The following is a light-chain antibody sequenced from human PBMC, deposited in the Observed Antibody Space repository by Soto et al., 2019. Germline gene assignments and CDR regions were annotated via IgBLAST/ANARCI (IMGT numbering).Light chain of an antibody. CDR2: GAS. J-gene: IGKJ1*01. CDR1: QSVSSSY. CDR3: QQNKDWPGT. Sequence: EVVLTQSPGTLSLSPGERATLSCRASQSVSSSYLAWYQQKPGQAPRLLIYGASSRATGIPDRFSGSGSGTDFTLTISSLQSEDFGVYYCQQNKDWPGTFGQGTKVDIK. V-gene: IGKV3-20*01.